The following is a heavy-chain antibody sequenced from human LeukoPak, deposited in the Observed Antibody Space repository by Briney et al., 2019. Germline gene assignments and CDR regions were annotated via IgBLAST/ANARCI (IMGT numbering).Heavy chain of an antibody. D-gene: IGHD2-2*01. V-gene: IGHV1-69*05. CDR1: GGTFSSYA. Sequence: SVKVSCKASGGTFSSYAISWVRQAPGQGLEWMGGIIPIFGTANYAQKFQGRVTITTDESTSTAYMELSSLRSEGTAVYYCARGILGDCSSTSCYLPFYYMDVWGKGTTVTVSS. CDR2: IIPIFGTA. CDR3: ARGILGDCSSTSCYLPFYYMDV. J-gene: IGHJ6*03.